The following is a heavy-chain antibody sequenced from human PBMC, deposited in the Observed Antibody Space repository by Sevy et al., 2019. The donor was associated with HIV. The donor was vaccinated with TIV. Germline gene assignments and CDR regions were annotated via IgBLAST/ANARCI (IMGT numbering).Heavy chain of an antibody. CDR1: GYTFTGYY. J-gene: IGHJ4*02. CDR3: VRDDRDRYFEH. CDR2: INPDSGGQ. V-gene: IGHV1-2*02. Sequence: ASVKVSCKASGYTFTGYYMHWVRQAPGQGLQWMGWINPDSGGQNYPPKFQGRVTLTRDTSISTAYMELSRLKSDDTAVYYCVRDDRDRYFEHWGQGTLVTVSS.